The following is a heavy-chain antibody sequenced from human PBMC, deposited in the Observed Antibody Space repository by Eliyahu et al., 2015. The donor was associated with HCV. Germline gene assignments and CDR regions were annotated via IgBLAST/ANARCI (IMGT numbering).Heavy chain of an antibody. J-gene: IGHJ6*02. CDR3: ARAWYYDILTGYYGPGDYGMDV. D-gene: IGHD3-9*01. CDR1: GGSFSGYY. CDR2: INHSGST. V-gene: IGHV4-34*01. Sequence: QVQLQQWGAGLLKPSETLSLTCAVYGGSFSGYYWSWIRQPPGKGLEWIGEINHSGSTNYNPSLKSRVTISVDTSKNQFSLKLSSVTAADTAVYYCARAWYYDILTGYYGPGDYGMDVWGQGTTVTVSS.